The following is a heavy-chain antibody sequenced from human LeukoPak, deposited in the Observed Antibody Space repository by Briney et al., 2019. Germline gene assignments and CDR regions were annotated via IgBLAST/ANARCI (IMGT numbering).Heavy chain of an antibody. CDR1: GFTFSRYE. D-gene: IGHD3-22*01. Sequence: GGSLRLSCATSGFTFSRYEMNWVRQAPGKGPEWVSYISGSGDTIYYADSVKGRFTISRDNAKNSLYLQMNSLRAGDTAVYYCAREYDSSGYYYANWGQGTLVTVSS. J-gene: IGHJ4*02. V-gene: IGHV3-48*03. CDR3: AREYDSSGYYYAN. CDR2: ISGSGDTI.